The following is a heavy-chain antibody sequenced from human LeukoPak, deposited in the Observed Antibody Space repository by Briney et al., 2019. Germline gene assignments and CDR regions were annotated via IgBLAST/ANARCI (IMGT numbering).Heavy chain of an antibody. CDR2: ISAYNGNT. D-gene: IGHD3-3*01. CDR1: GYTFTSYG. V-gene: IGHV1-18*01. CDR3: ARDRRVYDFCSGYYGTDFDY. J-gene: IGHJ4*02. Sequence: APVKVSCKASGYTFTSYGISWVRQAPGQGLEWMGWISAYNGNTNYAQQLKGRVTMTTDTSTSTAYMELRSLRSDATAVYYCARDRRVYDFCSGYYGTDFDYWGQGTLVTVSS.